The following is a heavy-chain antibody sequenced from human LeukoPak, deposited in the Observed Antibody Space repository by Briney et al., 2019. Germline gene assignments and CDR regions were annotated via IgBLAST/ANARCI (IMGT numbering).Heavy chain of an antibody. CDR2: IIPIFGTA. V-gene: IGHV1-69*01. CDR3: ARDRGDSSGFGAFDI. J-gene: IGHJ3*02. CDR1: GGTFSSYA. D-gene: IGHD3-22*01. Sequence: SVKVSCKASGGTFSSYAISWVRQAPGQGLEWMGGIIPIFGTANYVQKFQGRVTITADESTSTAYMELSSLRSEDTAVYYCARDRGDSSGFGAFDIWGQGTMVTVSS.